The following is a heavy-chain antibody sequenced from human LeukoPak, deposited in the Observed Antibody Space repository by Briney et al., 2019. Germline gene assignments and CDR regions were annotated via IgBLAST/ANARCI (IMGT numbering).Heavy chain of an antibody. Sequence: GGSLRLSCAASGFTFSNYAMHWVRQAPGKGLEWVAVISYDGSDKYYADSVKGRFTISRDNSKNTLYLQMNSLRPEDTAVYYCARDWGRRYSSGWYGDFDYWGQGTLVTVSS. CDR2: ISYDGSDK. CDR1: GFTFSNYA. CDR3: ARDWGRRYSSGWYGDFDY. D-gene: IGHD6-19*01. V-gene: IGHV3-30-3*01. J-gene: IGHJ4*02.